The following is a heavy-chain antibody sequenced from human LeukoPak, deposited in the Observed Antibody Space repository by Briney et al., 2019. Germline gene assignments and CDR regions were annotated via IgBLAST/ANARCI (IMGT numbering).Heavy chain of an antibody. CDR3: AALDPQLASLDY. D-gene: IGHD3-3*02. CDR1: GYSISSGYY. V-gene: IGHV4-38-2*01. J-gene: IGHJ4*02. Sequence: SETLSLTCSVSGYSISSGYYWGWIRQPPGKGLEWIGSIYHSGSTYYNPSLKSRVTISVGTSKNQFSLKLSSVTAADTAVYYCAALDPQLASLDYWGQGTLVTVSS. CDR2: IYHSGST.